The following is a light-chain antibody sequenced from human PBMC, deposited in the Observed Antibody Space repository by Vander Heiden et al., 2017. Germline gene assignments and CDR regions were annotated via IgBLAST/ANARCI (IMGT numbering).Light chain of an antibody. CDR1: SSNIGSNY. V-gene: IGLV1-47*01. CDR3: AAWDDSLSGWV. CDR2: RNN. Sequence: QSVLTQPPSASGTPGQRVTIPCSGSSSNIGSNYVYWYQQLPGTAPKLLIYRNNQRPSGVPDRFSGSKYGTSASLAISGLRSEDEADYYCAAWDDSLSGWVFGGGTKLTVL. J-gene: IGLJ3*02.